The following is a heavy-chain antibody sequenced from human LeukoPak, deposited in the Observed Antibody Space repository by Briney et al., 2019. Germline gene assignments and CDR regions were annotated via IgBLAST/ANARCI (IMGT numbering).Heavy chain of an antibody. V-gene: IGHV3-53*01. CDR3: SPSRGAGGNSDY. CDR1: GFAVTTNH. J-gene: IGHJ4*02. Sequence: GGSLRLSCSGAGFAVTTNHMTWVRQAPGKGLECLSIIYNNGDRLYEVSVRGRFTMSRDISTNTVDLLMDSLRSEDRAGYYCSPSRGAGGNSDYWGQGT. CDR2: IYNNGDR. D-gene: IGHD3-10*01.